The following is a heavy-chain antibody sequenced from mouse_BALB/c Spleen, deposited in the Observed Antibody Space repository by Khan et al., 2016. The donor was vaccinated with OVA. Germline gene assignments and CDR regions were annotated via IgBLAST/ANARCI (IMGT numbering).Heavy chain of an antibody. D-gene: IGHD1-1*01. Sequence: EVQLQESGGDIVKPGGSLKLSCAASGFTFSTYGMSWVRQTPDKRLEWVATVSTGGHYTYYTATVKGRFTISRDNAKNTLYLQMSSLRSEDTAMFYCTRIAYYYDSEGFAYWGQGTLVTVSA. CDR1: GFTFSTYG. J-gene: IGHJ3*01. CDR2: VSTGGHYT. V-gene: IGHV5-6*01. CDR3: TRIAYYYDSEGFAY.